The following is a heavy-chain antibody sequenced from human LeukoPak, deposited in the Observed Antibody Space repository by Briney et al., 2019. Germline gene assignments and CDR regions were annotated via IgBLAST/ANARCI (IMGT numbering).Heavy chain of an antibody. D-gene: IGHD3-3*01. CDR1: GFTFSSYW. J-gene: IGHJ5*02. Sequence: GGSLRLSCAVSGFTFSSYWMHWVRQAPGKGLVWVSRINSDGSSTSYADSVKGRFTISRDNAKNALYLQMNSLRAEDTAVYYCARDYDHYDFWSGLNWFDPWGQGTLVTVSS. CDR3: ARDYDHYDFWSGLNWFDP. V-gene: IGHV3-74*01. CDR2: INSDGSST.